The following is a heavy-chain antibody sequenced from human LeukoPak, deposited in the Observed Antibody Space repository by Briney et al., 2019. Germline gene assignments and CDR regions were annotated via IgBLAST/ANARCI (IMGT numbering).Heavy chain of an antibody. Sequence: ASVKVSCKASGYTFINYYMHWVRQAPGQGLEWMGIINPSGGTTSYAQNFQGRVTMTRDTSTSTVYMELSSLRSEDKAVYYCAIRDGYRDYWGQGTLVSVSS. CDR3: AIRDGYRDY. V-gene: IGHV1-46*01. CDR1: GYTFINYY. J-gene: IGHJ4*02. CDR2: INPSGGTT. D-gene: IGHD5-24*01.